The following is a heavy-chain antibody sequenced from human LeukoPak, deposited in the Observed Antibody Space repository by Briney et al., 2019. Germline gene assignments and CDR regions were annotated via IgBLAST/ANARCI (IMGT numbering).Heavy chain of an antibody. Sequence: PGGSLRLSCAASGFTFSHYSMSWVRQAPGKGLEWVSSISSSSGYIYYADSVKGRFTISRDNAKNSLYLQMNSLRAEDTAVYYCARDLHGDYPDYWGQGTLVTVSS. CDR1: GFTFSHYS. CDR3: ARDLHGDYPDY. CDR2: ISSSSGYI. D-gene: IGHD4-17*01. V-gene: IGHV3-21*01. J-gene: IGHJ4*02.